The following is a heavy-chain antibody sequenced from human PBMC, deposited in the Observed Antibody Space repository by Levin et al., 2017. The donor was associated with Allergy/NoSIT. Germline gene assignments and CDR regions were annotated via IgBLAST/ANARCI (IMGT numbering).Heavy chain of an antibody. Sequence: GGSLRLSCAASGFTFSSYAISWVRQAPGKGLEWVSAISDSGRKTYYADSVKGRFTISRDNSKNTLYLQMNSLRAEDTAIYYCAKGCCVGGVYWGQGTLVTVSS. CDR1: GFTFSSYA. J-gene: IGHJ4*02. V-gene: IGHV3-23*01. D-gene: IGHD3-16*01. CDR3: AKGCCVGGVY. CDR2: ISDSGRKT.